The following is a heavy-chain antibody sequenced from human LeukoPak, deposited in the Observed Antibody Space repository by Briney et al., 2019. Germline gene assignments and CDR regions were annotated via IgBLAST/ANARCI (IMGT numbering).Heavy chain of an antibody. CDR1: GGTFSSYA. V-gene: IGHV1-69*13. CDR2: IIPIFGTA. Sequence: ASVKVSCKASGGTFSSYAISWVRQAPGQGLEWMGGIIPIFGTANYAQKFQGRVTITADESTSTAYMELSSLRSEDTAVYYCARDRIVGARDAFDIWGQGTVVTVSS. CDR3: ARDRIVGARDAFDI. J-gene: IGHJ3*02. D-gene: IGHD1-26*01.